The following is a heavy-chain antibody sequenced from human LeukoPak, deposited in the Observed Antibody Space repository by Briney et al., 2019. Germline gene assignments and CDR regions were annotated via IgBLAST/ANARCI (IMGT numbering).Heavy chain of an antibody. CDR3: ARDGGYCSSTSCYFKGFWFDP. Sequence: ASVTVSCKASGYTFTGYYMHWVRQAPGQGLEWMGRINPNSGGTNYAQKFQGRVTMTRDTSISTAYMELSRLRSDDTAVYYCARDGGYCSSTSCYFKGFWFDPWGQGTLVTVSS. CDR1: GYTFTGYY. V-gene: IGHV1-2*06. CDR2: INPNSGGT. D-gene: IGHD2-2*01. J-gene: IGHJ5*02.